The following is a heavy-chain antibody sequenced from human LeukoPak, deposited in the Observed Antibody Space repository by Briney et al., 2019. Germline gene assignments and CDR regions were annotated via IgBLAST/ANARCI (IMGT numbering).Heavy chain of an antibody. J-gene: IGHJ4*02. V-gene: IGHV1-3*01. D-gene: IGHD3-22*01. CDR1: GYTFTGYY. CDR2: INAGNGNT. CDR3: ARDRFTMIVVVTFDY. Sequence: ASVKVSCKASGYTFTGYYMHWVRQAPGQGLEWMGWINAGNGNTKYSQKFQGRVTITRDTSASTAYMELSSLRSEDTAVYYCARDRFTMIVVVTFDYWGQGTLVTVSS.